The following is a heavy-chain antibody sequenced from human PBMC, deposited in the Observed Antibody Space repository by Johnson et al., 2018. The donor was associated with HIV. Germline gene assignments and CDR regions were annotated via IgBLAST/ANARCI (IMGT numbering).Heavy chain of an antibody. Sequence: EVQLVESGGGWVQPGRSLRVSCAASGFTFDEYVIHWVRQAPGKGLEWVGRIKSKTDGGTTDYAAPVKGRFTISRDDSKNTLYLQMNSLKTEDTAVYYCTTKTTVVTLGFDIWGQGTMVTVSS. CDR3: TTKTTVVTLGFDI. V-gene: IGHV3-15*01. D-gene: IGHD4-23*01. CDR1: GFTFDEYV. CDR2: IKSKTDGGTT. J-gene: IGHJ3*02.